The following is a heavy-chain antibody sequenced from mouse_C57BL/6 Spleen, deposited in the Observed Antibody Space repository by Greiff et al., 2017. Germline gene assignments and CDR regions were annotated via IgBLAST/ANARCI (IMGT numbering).Heavy chain of an antibody. J-gene: IGHJ1*03. CDR2: INPNNGGT. CDR3: ARDYYGSNWYFDV. Sequence: VQLQQSGPELVKPGASVKIPCKASGYTFTDYNMDWVKQSHGKSLEWIGDINPNNGGTIYNQKFKGKATLTVDKSSSTAYMELRSLTSEVTAVYYCARDYYGSNWYFDVWGTGTTVTVSS. V-gene: IGHV1-18*01. D-gene: IGHD1-1*01. CDR1: GYTFTDYN.